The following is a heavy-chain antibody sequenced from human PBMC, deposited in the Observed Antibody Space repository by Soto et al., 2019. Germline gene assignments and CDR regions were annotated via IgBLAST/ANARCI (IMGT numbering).Heavy chain of an antibody. V-gene: IGHV6-1*01. Sequence: QVQLQQSGPGLVEPSQTLSLTCAISGDSVSSNSAAWNWIRQSPSRGLEWLGWTYYRSEWHNEYAVSVKSRIIINPDTSKNQVSLQLNSVTPEDTAVYYCATWRMDVWGQGTTVTVSS. CDR2: TYYRSEWHN. CDR1: GDSVSSNSAA. J-gene: IGHJ6*02. CDR3: ATWRMDV.